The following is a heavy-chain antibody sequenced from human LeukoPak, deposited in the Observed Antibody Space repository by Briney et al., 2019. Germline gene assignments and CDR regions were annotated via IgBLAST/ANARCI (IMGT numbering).Heavy chain of an antibody. CDR2: FDPEDGET. CDR1: GYTLTELS. D-gene: IGHD3-22*01. V-gene: IGHV1-24*01. Sequence: ASVKVSCKVSGYTLTELSMHWVRQAPGKGLEWMGGFDPEDGETIYAQKFQGRVTMTEDTSTDTAYMELSSLRSEDTAVYYCATESHYYDSSGPTPSRFDPWGQGTLVTVSS. CDR3: ATESHYYDSSGPTPSRFDP. J-gene: IGHJ5*02.